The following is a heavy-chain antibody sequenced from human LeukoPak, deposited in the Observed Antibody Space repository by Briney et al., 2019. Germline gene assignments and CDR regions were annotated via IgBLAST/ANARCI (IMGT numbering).Heavy chain of an antibody. D-gene: IGHD3-9*01. Sequence: SETLSLTCTVSGGSINSGDYYWSWIRQPPGKGLEWIGYIYYSGSTYCNPSLKSRVTISVDTSKNQFSLKLSSVTAADTAVYYCARAYYDILTGSRFDPWGQGTLVTVSS. CDR2: IYYSGST. V-gene: IGHV4-30-4*01. CDR3: ARAYYDILTGSRFDP. CDR1: GGSINSGDYY. J-gene: IGHJ5*02.